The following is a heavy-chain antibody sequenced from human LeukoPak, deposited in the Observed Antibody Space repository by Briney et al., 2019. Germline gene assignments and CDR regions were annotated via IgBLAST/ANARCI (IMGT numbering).Heavy chain of an antibody. D-gene: IGHD5-24*01. Sequence: SATLSHTCAVHGGSFSGYYWSWIRERPGKGLGWIGEINHSRSTNYNPSLKSRVTISVDTSKNQFSLKLSSVTAADTAVYYCAGALGDGYNAVPIDYWGQGTLVTVSS. CDR1: GGSFSGYY. CDR3: AGALGDGYNAVPIDY. J-gene: IGHJ4*02. CDR2: INHSRST. V-gene: IGHV4-34*01.